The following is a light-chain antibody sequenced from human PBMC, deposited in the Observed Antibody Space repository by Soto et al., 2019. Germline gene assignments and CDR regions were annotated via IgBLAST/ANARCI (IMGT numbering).Light chain of an antibody. CDR3: LFSDSGARV. V-gene: IGLV7-46*01. CDR1: TGAVTSSHY. Sequence: QAVVTQEPSLTVSPGGTVTLTCGFTTGAVTSSHYPYWFQQKPGQAPRTLIYDTNNKHSWTPARFSGSLLGGKAALTLSGAQPEDEADYDCLFSDSGARVFGGGTKLTVL. J-gene: IGLJ2*01. CDR2: DTN.